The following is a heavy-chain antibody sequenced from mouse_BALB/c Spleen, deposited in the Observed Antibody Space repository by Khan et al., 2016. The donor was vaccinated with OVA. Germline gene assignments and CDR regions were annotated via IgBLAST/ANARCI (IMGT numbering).Heavy chain of an antibody. V-gene: IGHV3-2*02. CDR1: GYSITSDYA. J-gene: IGHJ3*01. Sequence: EVQLQESGPGLVKPSQSLSLTCTVTGYSITSDYAWNWIRQFPGNRLEWMGYINYSGSTSKKPSLKSRMSIRRDTSKNQIFLQLNSVTTEDTATYYCVRGRSYWGQGTLVTVSA. CDR2: INYSGST. CDR3: VRGRSY.